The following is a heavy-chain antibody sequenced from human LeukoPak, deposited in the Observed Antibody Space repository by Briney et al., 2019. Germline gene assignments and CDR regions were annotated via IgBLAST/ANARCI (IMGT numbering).Heavy chain of an antibody. CDR1: GSTFSSYS. V-gene: IGHV3-21*01. J-gene: IGHJ4*02. D-gene: IGHD5-12*01. CDR3: ARDYEIY. CDR2: ISSSSSYI. Sequence: PGGSLRLSCAASGSTFSSYSMNWVRQAPGKGLEWVSSISSSSSYIYYGDSVKGRFTISRDNAKDSLYLQMNSLRAEDTAVYYCARDYEIYWGQGTLVTVSS.